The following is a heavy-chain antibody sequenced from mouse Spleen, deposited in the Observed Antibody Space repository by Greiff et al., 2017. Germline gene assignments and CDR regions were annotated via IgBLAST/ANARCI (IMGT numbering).Heavy chain of an antibody. J-gene: IGHJ3*01. V-gene: IGHV1-50*01. CDR1: GYTFTSYW. CDR3: ARRYYGSSGDAMDY. D-gene: IGHD1-1*01. Sequence: VQLQQPGAELVKPGASVKLSCKASGYTFTSYWMQWVKQRPGQGLEWIGEIDPSDSYTNYNQKFKGKATLTVDTSSSTAYMQLSSLTSEDSAVYYCARRYYGSSGDAMDYWGQGTLVTVSA. CDR2: IDPSDSYT.